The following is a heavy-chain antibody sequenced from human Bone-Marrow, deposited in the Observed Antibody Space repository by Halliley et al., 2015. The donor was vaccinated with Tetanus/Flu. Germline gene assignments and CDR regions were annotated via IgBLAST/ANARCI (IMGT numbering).Heavy chain of an antibody. D-gene: IGHD3-10*01. V-gene: IGHV3-23*01. J-gene: IGHJ4*02. CDR2: ITGFAETT. CDR1: GFSFSSYA. Sequence: SLRLSCAASGFSFSSYAMSWVRQAPGKGLEWVSAITGFAETTYYADSVKGRFTISRDISKSTLYLQMNSLTVEDTAVYYCAKDFYGSGSFGPGGFVSWGQGTLVTVSS. CDR3: AKDFYGSGSFGPGGFVS.